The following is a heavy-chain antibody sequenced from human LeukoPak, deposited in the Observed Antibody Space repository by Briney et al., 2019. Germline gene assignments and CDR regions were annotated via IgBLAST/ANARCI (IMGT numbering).Heavy chain of an antibody. V-gene: IGHV4-59*01. Sequence: PSETLSLTCPVSGGSISPYYWHWIRQPPGKGLEWIGYIYYSGSTSYNPSLKSRVTISVDTSKNEFSLKLSSVTAADTAVYYCARDGSQQWSFMDVWGQGTTVTVSS. CDR2: IYYSGST. CDR3: ARDGSQQWSFMDV. D-gene: IGHD6-19*01. CDR1: GGSISPYY. J-gene: IGHJ6*02.